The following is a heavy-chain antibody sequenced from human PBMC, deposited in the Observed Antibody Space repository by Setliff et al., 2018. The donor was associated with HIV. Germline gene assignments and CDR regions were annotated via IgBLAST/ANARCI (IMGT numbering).Heavy chain of an antibody. CDR1: GGSISSSSYY. D-gene: IGHD3-10*01. CDR3: ARQGTFYYGSGSLGY. V-gene: IGHV4-39*01. Sequence: PSETLSLTCTVSGGSISSSSYYWGWIRQPPGKGLEWIGSISYSGSTYYNPSLRSRLTISIDTSKNQFSLKLASVTAADTAVYYCARQGTFYYGSGSLGYWGQGTLVTVS. CDR2: ISYSGST. J-gene: IGHJ4*02.